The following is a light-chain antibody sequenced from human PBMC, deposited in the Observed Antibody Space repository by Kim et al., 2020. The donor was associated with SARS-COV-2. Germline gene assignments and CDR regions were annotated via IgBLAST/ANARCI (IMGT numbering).Light chain of an antibody. CDR1: QSLLHSTGYDY. CDR2: LGS. CDR3: MQALQTPLT. V-gene: IGKV2-28*01. Sequence: PASISCRSSQSLLHSTGYDYLEWYLQKPGQSTQLLIYLGSNRGSGVPDRFSGSGSGTDFTLRISRVEAGDVGVYYCMQALQTPLTFGQGTKVDIK. J-gene: IGKJ1*01.